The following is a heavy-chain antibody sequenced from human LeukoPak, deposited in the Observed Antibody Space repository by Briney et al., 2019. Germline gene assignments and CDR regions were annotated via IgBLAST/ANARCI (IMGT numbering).Heavy chain of an antibody. CDR1: GFTFSDYY. V-gene: IGHV3-23*01. Sequence: PGGSLRLSCAASGFTFSDYYMSWIRQAPGKGLEWVSAISGSGGSTYYADSVKGRFTISRDNSKNTLYLQMNSLRAEDTAVYYCAKDLYGDPYWGQGTLVTVSS. CDR2: ISGSGGST. J-gene: IGHJ4*02. D-gene: IGHD4-17*01. CDR3: AKDLYGDPY.